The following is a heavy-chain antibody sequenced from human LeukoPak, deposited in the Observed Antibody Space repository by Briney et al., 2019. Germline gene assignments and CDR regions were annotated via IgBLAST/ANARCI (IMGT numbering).Heavy chain of an antibody. CDR2: IGGGGDRT. CDR1: GFTFRNYA. CDR3: AKAGAYNYGHFDY. Sequence: QPGGSLRLSCAASGFTFRNYAMSWVRQAPGKGLEWVSGIGGGGDRTYYADSVKGRFAISRDNSEITLYLQMNSLRVEDTAIYYCAKAGAYNYGHFDYWGQGTLVTVSS. D-gene: IGHD5-18*01. J-gene: IGHJ4*02. V-gene: IGHV3-23*01.